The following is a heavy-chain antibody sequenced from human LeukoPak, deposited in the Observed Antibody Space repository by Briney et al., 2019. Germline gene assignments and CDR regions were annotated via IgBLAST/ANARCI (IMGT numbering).Heavy chain of an antibody. D-gene: IGHD3-22*01. CDR2: ISGSGGST. J-gene: IGHJ3*02. CDR1: GFTFSSYA. V-gene: IGHV3-23*01. Sequence: GGSLRLSCAASGFTFSSYAMSWVRQAPGKGLEWVSAISGSGGSTYYADSVKGRFTISRDNSKNTLHLQMNSLRAEDTAVYYCAKDYYDSSGPDAFDIWGQGTMVTASS. CDR3: AKDYYDSSGPDAFDI.